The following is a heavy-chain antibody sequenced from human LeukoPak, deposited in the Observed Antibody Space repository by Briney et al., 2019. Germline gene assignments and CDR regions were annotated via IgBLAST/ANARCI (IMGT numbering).Heavy chain of an antibody. CDR3: ARDMGIVTGYYVDY. D-gene: IGHD3-9*01. CDR2: ISYDGSNK. CDR1: GFTFSSYA. Sequence: GGSLRLSCAASGFTFSSYAMHWVRQAPGKGLEWVAVISYDGSNKYYADSVKGRFTISRDNAKNSLHLQMNSLRAEDTAVYYCARDMGIVTGYYVDYWGQGTLVTVSS. J-gene: IGHJ4*02. V-gene: IGHV3-30*04.